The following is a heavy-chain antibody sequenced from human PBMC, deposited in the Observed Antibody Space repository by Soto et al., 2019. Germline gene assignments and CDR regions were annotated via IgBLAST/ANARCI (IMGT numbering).Heavy chain of an antibody. CDR3: GRESSGSGWSFDF. CDR1: CYTFTNFG. Sequence: SVKVSFKASCYTFTNFGITWVRQAPGQGLEWMGWINTYNQNTIYAQKFQGRVTMTTDTSTSTSYLELGSLRSDDTAVYYCGRESSGSGWSFDFWGQGSLVTVSS. J-gene: IGHJ4*02. D-gene: IGHD6-19*01. CDR2: INTYNQNT. V-gene: IGHV1-18*04.